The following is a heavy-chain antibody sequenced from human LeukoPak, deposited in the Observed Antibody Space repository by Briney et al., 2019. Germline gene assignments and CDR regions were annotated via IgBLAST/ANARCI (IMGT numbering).Heavy chain of an antibody. Sequence: GGSLRLSCAASGFTFSNYGMHWVRQAPGKGLEWVAFKRYDGSNEYYADSVKGRLTISRDNSKNTLYLQMNSLRAEDTAVYYCAKGGSSYHYYFGYWGQGTLVTVSS. V-gene: IGHV3-30*02. J-gene: IGHJ4*02. CDR3: AKGGSSYHYYFGY. CDR1: GFTFSNYG. CDR2: KRYDGSNE. D-gene: IGHD3-3*01.